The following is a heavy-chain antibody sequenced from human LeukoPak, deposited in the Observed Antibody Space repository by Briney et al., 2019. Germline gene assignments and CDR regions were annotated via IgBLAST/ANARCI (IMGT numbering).Heavy chain of an antibody. J-gene: IGHJ3*02. CDR2: ISSSGNLT. CDR3: AKGYWYSSSWYNDAFDI. CDR1: GFKFSDYY. V-gene: IGHV3-11*01. D-gene: IGHD6-13*01. Sequence: GGSLRLSCAASGFKFSDYYMSWIRQAPGKGLEWLSYISSSGNLTYYADSAKGRFTVSRDNTKNVLYLQMNSLRAEDTAVYYCAKGYWYSSSWYNDAFDIWGQGTMVTVSS.